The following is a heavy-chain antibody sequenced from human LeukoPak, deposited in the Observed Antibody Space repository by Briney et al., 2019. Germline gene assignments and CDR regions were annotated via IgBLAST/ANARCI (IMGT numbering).Heavy chain of an antibody. Sequence: GGSLRLSCSASGFTFSSYAMHWVRQAPGKGLEYVSAISSNGGSTYYGDSVKGRFTISRDNSKNTLYLQMSSLRAEDTAVYYCVKCIGWYYFDYWGQGTLVTVSS. CDR3: VKCIGWYYFDY. D-gene: IGHD3-10*01. V-gene: IGHV3-64D*09. J-gene: IGHJ4*02. CDR2: ISSNGGST. CDR1: GFTFSSYA.